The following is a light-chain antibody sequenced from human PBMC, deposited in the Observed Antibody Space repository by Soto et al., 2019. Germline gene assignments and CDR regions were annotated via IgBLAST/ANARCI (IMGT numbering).Light chain of an antibody. CDR2: GAS. V-gene: IGKV3-20*01. CDR3: QQYGSSPWT. Sequence: EIVLTQSPGTLSLSPGVRATLSCRASQSVTRSNLAWYQQKPGQAPRLLFYGASSRATGIPDRFSGSGSGTDFTLTISGLEPEDFAVYYYQQYGSSPWTFGQGTKVEIK. J-gene: IGKJ1*01. CDR1: QSVTRSN.